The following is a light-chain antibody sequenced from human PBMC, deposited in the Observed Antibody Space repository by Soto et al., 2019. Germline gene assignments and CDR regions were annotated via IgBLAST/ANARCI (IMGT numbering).Light chain of an antibody. CDR2: DAS. CDR3: QQYDTWWT. J-gene: IGKJ1*01. V-gene: IGKV3-15*01. Sequence: EIVVTQSPATLSVSPGERATLSCTASQNVTSRLAWYQQKPGHTPRLLIYDASTRAAGIPDRFNGGGSGTEFTLTISSLQSEDFALYFCQQYDTWWTFGQGTRVQI. CDR1: QNVTSR.